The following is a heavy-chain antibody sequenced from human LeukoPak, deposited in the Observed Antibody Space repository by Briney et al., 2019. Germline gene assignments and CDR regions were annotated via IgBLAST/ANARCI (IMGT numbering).Heavy chain of an antibody. J-gene: IGHJ3*02. CDR3: VRDLAYAFDT. CDR1: GFAFSTFG. CDR2: IRSSSSV. Sequence: GGSLRLSCSASGFAFSTFGFNWVRQAPGKGLEWLSYIRSSSSVADSVKGRFTISRDDAKHSLHLHMNSLRAEDTAVYYCVRDLAYAFDTWGQGTMVTVSS. V-gene: IGHV3-48*01.